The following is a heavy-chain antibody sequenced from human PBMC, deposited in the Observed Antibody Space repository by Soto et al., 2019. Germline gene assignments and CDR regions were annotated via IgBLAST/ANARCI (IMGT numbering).Heavy chain of an antibody. V-gene: IGHV4-31*03. CDR1: CGSISSGGYY. CDR3: ARELLWFGENRYFDY. D-gene: IGHD3-10*01. CDR2: IYYSGST. Sequence: QVQLQEAGPGLVKPSQTLSLTCTVSCGSISSGGYYWSWIRQHPGKGLEWIGYIYYSGSTYYNPSLKSRVTISGDTSKNQFSLKLSSVTAADTAVYYCARELLWFGENRYFDYWGQGTLVTVSS. J-gene: IGHJ4*02.